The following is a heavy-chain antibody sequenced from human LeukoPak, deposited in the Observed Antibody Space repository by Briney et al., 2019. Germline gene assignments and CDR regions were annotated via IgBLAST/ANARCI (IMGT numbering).Heavy chain of an antibody. CDR1: GGSFSGYY. CDR2: INHSGGT. V-gene: IGHV4-34*01. J-gene: IGHJ6*03. CDR3: ARGGYYYYMDV. Sequence: SETLSLTCAVYGGSFSGYYWSWIRQPPGKGLEWIGEINHSGGTNYNPSLKSRVTISVDTSKNQFSLKLSSVTAADTAVYYCARGGYYYYMDVWGKGTTVTVSS.